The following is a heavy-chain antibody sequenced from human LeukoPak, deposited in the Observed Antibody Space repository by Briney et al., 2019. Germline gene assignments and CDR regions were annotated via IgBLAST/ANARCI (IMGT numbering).Heavy chain of an antibody. CDR1: GGSISSGGYH. V-gene: IGHV4-31*03. J-gene: IGHJ4*02. D-gene: IGHD3-10*01. CDR2: IYYSGST. Sequence: SQTLSLTCIVSGGSISSGGYHWSWIRQHPGKGLEWIGYIYYSGSTYYNPSLKSRVAISVDTSKNQFSLKLSSVTAADTAVYYCARDRRGGDSMIRGLDYWGQGTLVTVSS. CDR3: ARDRRGGDSMIRGLDY.